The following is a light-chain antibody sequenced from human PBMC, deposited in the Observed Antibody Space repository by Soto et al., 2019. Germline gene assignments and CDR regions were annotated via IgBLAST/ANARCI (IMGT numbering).Light chain of an antibody. Sequence: QSALTQPASVSGSPGQSITISCTGTSSDVGSYNLVSWYQQYPGKAPKLMIYEVYKRPSGVSNRFSASKSGNTASLTISGLHTEDEADYYCCSYASSRTYVFGTGTKLTVL. CDR2: EVY. CDR3: CSYASSRTYV. CDR1: SSDVGSYNL. V-gene: IGLV2-23*02. J-gene: IGLJ1*01.